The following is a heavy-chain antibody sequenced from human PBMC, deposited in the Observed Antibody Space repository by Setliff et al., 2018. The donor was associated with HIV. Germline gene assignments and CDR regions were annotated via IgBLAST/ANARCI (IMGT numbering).Heavy chain of an antibody. V-gene: IGHV3-21*01. Sequence: LRLSCAASGFTFTDYTMNWVRQAPGKGLEWVSSITSGSTYVNYADSVKGRFSISRDNSKNSLYLQMISLRAEETALYYCAGQGNWEFDYWGQGTLVTVSS. CDR2: ITSGSTYV. J-gene: IGHJ4*02. CDR1: GFTFTDYT. D-gene: IGHD7-27*01. CDR3: AGQGNWEFDY.